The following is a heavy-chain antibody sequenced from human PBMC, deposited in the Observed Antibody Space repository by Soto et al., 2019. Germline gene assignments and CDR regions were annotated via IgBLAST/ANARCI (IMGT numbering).Heavy chain of an antibody. Sequence: PGGSLRLSCAAYGFTVSSNYMSWIRQAPGKGLEWVAVIYSGGSTYYAESVKGRFTISRDNSKNTLYLKMNSLRAEDTAVYYCARDRYSSGWLHNWFGPWGQGTLVTVSS. V-gene: IGHV3-53*01. CDR3: ARDRYSSGWLHNWFGP. J-gene: IGHJ5*02. CDR2: IYSGGST. CDR1: GFTVSSNY. D-gene: IGHD6-19*01.